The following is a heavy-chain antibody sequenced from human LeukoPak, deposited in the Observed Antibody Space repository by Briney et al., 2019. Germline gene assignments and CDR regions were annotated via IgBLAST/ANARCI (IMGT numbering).Heavy chain of an antibody. V-gene: IGHV3-43*01. D-gene: IGHD1-26*01. Sequence: GGSLRLSCAASGLIFDDYTMHWVRQAPGKGLEWVSLISRNGALTKYADSVRGRFTISRDNAKNSLSLQMNSLRAEDTAVYYCARGRSTWHLDYWGQGTLVTVSS. CDR2: ISRNGALT. J-gene: IGHJ4*02. CDR3: ARGRSTWHLDY. CDR1: GLIFDDYT.